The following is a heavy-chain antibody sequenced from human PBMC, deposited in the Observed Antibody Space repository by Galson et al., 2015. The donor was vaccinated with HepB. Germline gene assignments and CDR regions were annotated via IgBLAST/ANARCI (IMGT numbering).Heavy chain of an antibody. CDR1: GFTFSSYA. CDR3: AKFGYSSGWHEEDLDY. Sequence: SLRLSCAASGFTFSSYAMSWVRQAPGKGLEWVSAISGSGGSTYYADSVKGRFTISRDNSKNTLYLQMNSLRAEDTAVYYCAKFGYSSGWHEEDLDYWGQGTLVTVSS. CDR2: ISGSGGST. D-gene: IGHD6-19*01. V-gene: IGHV3-23*01. J-gene: IGHJ4*02.